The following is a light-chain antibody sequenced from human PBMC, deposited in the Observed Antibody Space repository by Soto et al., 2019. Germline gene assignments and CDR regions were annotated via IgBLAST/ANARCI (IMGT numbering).Light chain of an antibody. CDR3: SSYTNCNTHMV. Sequence: QSVLTQPASVSGSPGQSITISCTGTSSDVGGYDYVSWYQQHPAKTPKLIIFEVSNRPSGIPDRYSASKSGNTASLTISGLQAEDEAHYYCSSYTNCNTHMVFGGGTKVTVL. CDR2: EVS. V-gene: IGLV2-14*01. J-gene: IGLJ2*01. CDR1: SSDVGGYDY.